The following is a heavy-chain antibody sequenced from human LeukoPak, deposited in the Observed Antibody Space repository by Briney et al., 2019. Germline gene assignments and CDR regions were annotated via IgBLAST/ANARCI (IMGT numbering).Heavy chain of an antibody. CDR1: GGSISSSRYY. Sequence: SETLPLTCTVSGGSISSSRYYWGWIRQPPGKGLEWLGNIYYSGSTYYNPSLKSRVTISLDTSKNQFSLKLSSVTAADTAVYYCARRDIAARLNWFDPWGQGTLVTVSS. CDR2: IYYSGST. V-gene: IGHV4-39*01. CDR3: ARRDIAARLNWFDP. D-gene: IGHD6-6*01. J-gene: IGHJ5*02.